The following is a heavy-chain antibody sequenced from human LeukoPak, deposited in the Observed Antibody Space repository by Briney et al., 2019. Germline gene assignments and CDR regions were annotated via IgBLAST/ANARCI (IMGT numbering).Heavy chain of an antibody. CDR1: GASITSSGYY. D-gene: IGHD6-13*01. Sequence: SETLSLTCTVSGASITSSGYYWGWIRQPPGKGLEWIGTIYHSGSTYYNPSLKSRVTISVDTSKNQFSLRLSSVTAADTAVYYCVRGGSSSWPYYYYYMDVWGKGTTVTVSS. CDR3: VRGGSSSWPYYYYYMDV. J-gene: IGHJ6*03. CDR2: IYHSGST. V-gene: IGHV4-39*07.